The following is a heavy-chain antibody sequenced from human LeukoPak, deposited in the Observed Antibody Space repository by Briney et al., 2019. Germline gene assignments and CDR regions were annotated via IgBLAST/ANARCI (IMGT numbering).Heavy chain of an antibody. J-gene: IGHJ3*02. D-gene: IGHD1-26*01. V-gene: IGHV4-59*08. CDR1: GGSISSYY. CDR2: IYYTGST. CDR3: ARQDSGSYLNPLHI. Sequence: PSETLSLTCTVSGGSISSYYWSWIRQPPGKGLEWIGDIYYTGSTNYNPSLKSRVTISVDTSKNQFSLKLSSVTAADTAVYYCARQDSGSYLNPLHIWGQGTMVTVSS.